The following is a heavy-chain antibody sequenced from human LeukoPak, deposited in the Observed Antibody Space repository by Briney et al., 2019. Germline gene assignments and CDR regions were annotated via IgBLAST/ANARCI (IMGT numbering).Heavy chain of an antibody. Sequence: SETLSLTCSVSAYSISSDHSWGWIRQPPGKGLEWIANIYHSGNTYYNPSLKSRATVSVDTSKNQFSLKLSSVTAADTAVYYCARVDTSIVLTFDPWGQGTLVTVSS. D-gene: IGHD1-26*01. CDR1: AYSISSDHS. J-gene: IGHJ5*01. CDR2: IYHSGNT. V-gene: IGHV4-38-2*02. CDR3: ARVDTSIVLTFDP.